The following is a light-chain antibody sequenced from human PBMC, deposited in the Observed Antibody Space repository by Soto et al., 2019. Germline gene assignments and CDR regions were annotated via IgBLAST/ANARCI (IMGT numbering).Light chain of an antibody. CDR1: QSMGSN. CDR2: GAS. J-gene: IGKJ5*01. V-gene: IGKV3-15*01. Sequence: EIVMTQSPATMSVSPGERATLSCRASQSMGSNVAWYQQKPGQAPRLHIYGASTRAAGIPARFSGSGSGTDFTLTISRLEPEDFALYYCQQYGGSPITFGLGTRLEI. CDR3: QQYGGSPIT.